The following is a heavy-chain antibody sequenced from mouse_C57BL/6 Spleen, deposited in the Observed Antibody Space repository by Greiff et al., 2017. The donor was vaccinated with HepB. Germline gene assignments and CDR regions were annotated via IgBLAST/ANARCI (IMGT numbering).Heavy chain of an antibody. D-gene: IGHD1-1*01. J-gene: IGHJ4*01. CDR2: IDPSDSYT. V-gene: IGHV1-59*01. CDR1: GYTFTSYW. Sequence: QVQLQQPGAELVRPGTSVKLSCKASGYTFTSYWMHWVKQRPGQGLEWIGVIDPSDSYTNYNQKFKGKATLTVDTSSSTAYMQLSSLTSEDSAVYYCARWGSKDAMDYWGQGTSVTVSS. CDR3: ARWGSKDAMDY.